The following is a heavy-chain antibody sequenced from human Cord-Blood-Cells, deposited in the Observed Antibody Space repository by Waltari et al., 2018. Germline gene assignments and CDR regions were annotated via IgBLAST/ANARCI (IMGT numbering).Heavy chain of an antibody. CDR3: ARGPGYCSSTSCYWYFDL. CDR2: IYHSGRT. Sequence: QLQLQESGSGLVKPSQTLSLTCAVSGGSISSGGYSWSWIRQPPGKGLEWIGYIYHSGRTCQTPSLKSRVTISVDRSKNQFSLKLSSVTAADTAVYYCARGPGYCSSTSCYWYFDLWGRGALVTVSS. D-gene: IGHD2-2*01. J-gene: IGHJ2*01. V-gene: IGHV4-30-2*01. CDR1: GGSISSGGYS.